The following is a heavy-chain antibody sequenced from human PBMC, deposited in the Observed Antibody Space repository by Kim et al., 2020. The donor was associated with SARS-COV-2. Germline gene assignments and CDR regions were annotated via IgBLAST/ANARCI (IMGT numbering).Heavy chain of an antibody. CDR2: INHSGST. CDR1: GGSFSGYY. CDR3: ARGGLRSIDY. J-gene: IGHJ4*02. D-gene: IGHD5-12*01. Sequence: LSLTCAVYGGSFSGYYWSWIRQPPGKGLEWIGEINHSGSTNYNPSLKSRVTISVDTSKNQFSLKLSSVTAADTAVYYCARGGLRSIDYWGQGTLVTVSS. V-gene: IGHV4-34*01.